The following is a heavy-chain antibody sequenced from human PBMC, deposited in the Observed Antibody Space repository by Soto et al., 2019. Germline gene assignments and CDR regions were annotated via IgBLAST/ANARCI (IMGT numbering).Heavy chain of an antibody. CDR3: ARWWSGSRQGFDP. CDR2: IYYSGST. D-gene: IGHD3-3*01. CDR1: GGSISSGDYY. J-gene: IGHJ5*02. Sequence: QVQLQESGPGLVKPSQTLSLTCTVSGGSISSGDYYWSWIRQHPGKGLEWIGYIYYSGSTYYNPSLKRRVTISVDTSKNQSPLKLSSVTAADTAVYYCARWWSGSRQGFDPWGQGTLVTVSS. V-gene: IGHV4-31*03.